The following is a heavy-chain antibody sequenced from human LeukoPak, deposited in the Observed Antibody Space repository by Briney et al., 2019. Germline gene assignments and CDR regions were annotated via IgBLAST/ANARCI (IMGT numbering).Heavy chain of an antibody. D-gene: IGHD3-22*01. CDR2: IYYSGST. Sequence: SETLSLTCTVSGGSISSYYWSWIRQPPGKGLEWIGYIYYSGSTNYNPSLKSRVTISVDTSKNQFSLKLSSVTAADTAVYYCARDRDSSGYYPYDAFDIWGQGTMVTVSS. J-gene: IGHJ3*02. CDR1: GGSISSYY. V-gene: IGHV4-59*01. CDR3: ARDRDSSGYYPYDAFDI.